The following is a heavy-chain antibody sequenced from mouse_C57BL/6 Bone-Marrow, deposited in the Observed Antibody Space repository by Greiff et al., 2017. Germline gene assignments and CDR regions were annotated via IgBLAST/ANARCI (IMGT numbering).Heavy chain of an antibody. Sequence: EVHLVESEGGLVQPGSSMKLSCTASGFTFSDYYMAWVRQVPEKGLEWVANINYDGSSTYYLDSLKSRFIISRDNAKNILYLQMSSLKSEDTATYYCARDNYGNYWYFDVWGTGTTVTVSS. CDR1: GFTFSDYY. CDR2: INYDGSST. CDR3: ARDNYGNYWYFDV. V-gene: IGHV5-16*01. D-gene: IGHD2-1*01. J-gene: IGHJ1*03.